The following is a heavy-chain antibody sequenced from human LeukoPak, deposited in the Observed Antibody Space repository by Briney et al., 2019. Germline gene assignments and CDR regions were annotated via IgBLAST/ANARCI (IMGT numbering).Heavy chain of an antibody. CDR3: ARNRGVCSGGSCYSYWFDP. V-gene: IGHV4-39*07. CDR2: IYYSGST. CDR1: GGSISSSSYY. J-gene: IGHJ5*02. D-gene: IGHD2-15*01. Sequence: SETLSLTCTVSGGSISSSSYYWGWIRQPPGKGLEWIGSIYYSGSTNYNPSLKSRVTISVDTSKNQFSLKLSSVTAADTAVYYCARNRGVCSGGSCYSYWFDPWGQGTLVTVSS.